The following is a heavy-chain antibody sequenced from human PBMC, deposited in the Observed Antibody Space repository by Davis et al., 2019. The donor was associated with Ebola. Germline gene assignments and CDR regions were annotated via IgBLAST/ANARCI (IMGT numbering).Heavy chain of an antibody. Sequence: SETLSLTCNVSGGSITSYYWSWIRQPPGRGLEWIGYIYYSGSTNYNRSLRSRATISIDSSKNQFSLKLNSVTAADTAVYYCAKHSGYDWNYFDFWGQGTLVTVSS. CDR1: GGSITSYY. J-gene: IGHJ4*02. CDR2: IYYSGST. D-gene: IGHD5-12*01. CDR3: AKHSGYDWNYFDF. V-gene: IGHV4-59*08.